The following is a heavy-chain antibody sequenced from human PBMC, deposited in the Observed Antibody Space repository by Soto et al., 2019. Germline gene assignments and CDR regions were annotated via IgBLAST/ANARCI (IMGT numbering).Heavy chain of an antibody. CDR1: GYTFTTYG. Sequence: QVQLVQSGAEVKKPGASVKVSCKASGYTFTTYGISWVRQAPGQGLEWMGWISAYSGSATFAQKLQGGDTMTTDASTTTAYMELRSLTSDDTAVYYCARDFTNSSSWPYYVDYWGQVTLVTVSS. J-gene: IGHJ4*02. V-gene: IGHV1-18*01. CDR2: ISAYSGSA. CDR3: ARDFTNSSSWPYYVDY. D-gene: IGHD6-13*01.